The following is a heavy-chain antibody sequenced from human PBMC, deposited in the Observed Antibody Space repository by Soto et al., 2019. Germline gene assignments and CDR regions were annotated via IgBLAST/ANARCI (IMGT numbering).Heavy chain of an antibody. CDR2: IMPIFRTP. D-gene: IGHD1-1*01. CDR3: ARDNDRPQLGGNYYYILDV. V-gene: IGHV1-69*12. CDR1: GGTFRNSA. Sequence: QVQLERSGAEVKKPGSSVKVSCKASGGTFRNSAISWVRQAPGQGLEWMGGIMPIFRTPDYAQKFQGRVTITADEATSTAYMELSGLRSDDTAVYFCARDNDRPQLGGNYYYILDVWGHGTTVTVSS. J-gene: IGHJ6*02.